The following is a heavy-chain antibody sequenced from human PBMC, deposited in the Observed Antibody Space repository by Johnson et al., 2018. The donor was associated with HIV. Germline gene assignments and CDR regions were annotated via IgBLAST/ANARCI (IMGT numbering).Heavy chain of an antibody. V-gene: IGHV3-30*02. D-gene: IGHD2-15*01. Sequence: QVQLVESGGGLVKPGGSLRLSCAASGFTVSSNYMSWVRQAPGKGLEWVAFIRSYGSNKYYADTVKGRFTIFRDNSKNTLDMQMKSLRGEDTAVYYCAKEALRGGEYDAFDIWGQGTMVTVS. J-gene: IGHJ3*02. CDR1: GFTVSSNY. CDR2: IRSYGSNK. CDR3: AKEALRGGEYDAFDI.